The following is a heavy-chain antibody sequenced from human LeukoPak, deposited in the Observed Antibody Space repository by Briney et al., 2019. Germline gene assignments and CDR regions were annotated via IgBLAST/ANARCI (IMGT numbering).Heavy chain of an antibody. CDR1: GYTFTGYY. CDR2: INPNSGGT. D-gene: IGHD3-10*01. V-gene: IGHV1-2*02. Sequence: ASVKVSCKASGYTFTGYYMHWVRQAPGQGLEWMGWINPNSGGTNYAQKFQGRVTMTRDTSISTAYMELSRLRSDGTAVYYCARETGSSGSYPLALPWGQGTLVTVSS. J-gene: IGHJ4*02. CDR3: ARETGSSGSYPLALP.